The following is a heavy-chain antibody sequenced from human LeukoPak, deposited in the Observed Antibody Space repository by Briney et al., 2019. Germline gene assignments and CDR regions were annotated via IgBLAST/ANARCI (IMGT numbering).Heavy chain of an antibody. Sequence: SETLSLTCAVYGGSFSGYYWSWIRQPPGKGLEWIGEINHSGSTNYNPPLKSRVTISVDTSKNQFSLKLSSVTAADTAVYYCARLSRAPGCSYVYYFDYWGQGTLVTVSS. CDR3: ARLSRAPGCSYVYYFDY. V-gene: IGHV4-34*01. J-gene: IGHJ4*02. D-gene: IGHD5-18*01. CDR2: INHSGST. CDR1: GGSFSGYY.